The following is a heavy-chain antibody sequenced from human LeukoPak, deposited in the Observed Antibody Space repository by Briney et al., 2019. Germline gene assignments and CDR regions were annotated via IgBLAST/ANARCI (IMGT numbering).Heavy chain of an antibody. CDR3: ARRALERRAGSWFDP. V-gene: IGHV1-8*03. CDR2: MNPNSGNT. CDR1: GYTFTSYD. J-gene: IGHJ5*02. D-gene: IGHD3-3*01. Sequence: ASVKVSCKASGYTFTSYDINWVRQATGQGLEWMGWMNPNSGNTGYAQKFQGRVTFTRNTSISTAYMELSSLKSEDTAVYYCARRALERRAGSWFDPWGQGTLVTVSS.